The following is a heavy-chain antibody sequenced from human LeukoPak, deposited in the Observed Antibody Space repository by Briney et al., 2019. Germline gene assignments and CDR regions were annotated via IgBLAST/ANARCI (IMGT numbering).Heavy chain of an antibody. Sequence: GGSLRLSCAASGFTFSYYYMSWIRQAPGKGLEWVSYISGSSSYTNYADSVRGRFTISRDNAKNSLYLQMNSLRAEDTAVYYCARDRGDNYDSSGYYPYWGQGTLVTVSS. D-gene: IGHD3-22*01. CDR3: ARDRGDNYDSSGYYPY. CDR2: ISGSSSYT. CDR1: GFTFSYYY. J-gene: IGHJ4*02. V-gene: IGHV3-11*06.